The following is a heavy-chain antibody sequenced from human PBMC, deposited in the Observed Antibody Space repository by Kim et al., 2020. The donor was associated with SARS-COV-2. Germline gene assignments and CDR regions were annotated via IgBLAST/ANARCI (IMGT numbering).Heavy chain of an antibody. V-gene: IGHV1-3*01. CDR2: INAGNGNT. J-gene: IGHJ6*02. D-gene: IGHD5-18*01. Sequence: ASVKVSCKASGYTFTSYAMHWVRQAPGQRLEWMGWINAGNGNTKYSQKFQGRVTITRDTSASTAYMELSSLRSEDTAVYYCARVQIQLWPYYYYYYGMDVWGQGTTVTVSS. CDR1: GYTFTSYA. CDR3: ARVQIQLWPYYYYYYGMDV.